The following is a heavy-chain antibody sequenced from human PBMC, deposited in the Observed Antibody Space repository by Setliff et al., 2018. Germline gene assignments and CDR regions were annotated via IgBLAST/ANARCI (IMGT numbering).Heavy chain of an antibody. CDR1: GYTFTGYY. J-gene: IGHJ4*02. V-gene: IGHV1-2*06. CDR3: ARELPRTIFGVVIDY. CDR2: INPDSGGT. D-gene: IGHD3-3*01. Sequence: ASVKVSCKASGYTFTGYYMHWVRQAPGQGLEWVGRINPDSGGTNYAQKFQGRVTITRDTSTSTAYMELSSLRSEDTAVYYCARELPRTIFGVVIDYWGQGTLVTVSS.